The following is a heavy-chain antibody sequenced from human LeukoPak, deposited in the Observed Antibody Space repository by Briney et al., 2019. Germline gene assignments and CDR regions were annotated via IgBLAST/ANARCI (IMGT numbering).Heavy chain of an antibody. D-gene: IGHD5-12*01. CDR1: GGSFSGYY. V-gene: IGHV4-34*01. Sequence: SETLSLTCAVYGGSFSGYYWSWIRQPPGKGLEWIGEINHSGSTNYNPSLKSRVTISVDTSKNQFSLKLSSATAADTAVYYCASRGSREMATSDYWGQGTLVTVSS. J-gene: IGHJ4*02. CDR3: ASRGSREMATSDY. CDR2: INHSGST.